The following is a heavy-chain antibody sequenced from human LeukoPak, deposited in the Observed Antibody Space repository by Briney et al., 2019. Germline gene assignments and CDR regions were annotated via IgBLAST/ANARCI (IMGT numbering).Heavy chain of an antibody. CDR3: ASILRSSSGYYFDY. Sequence: GGSLRLSCAASGFTVSTNYMSWVRQAPGKGLEWVSVIYSGDTTFYADSVRGKFTISRNNSKNTLYLQMNSLRAEDTAVYYCASILRSSSGYYFDYWGQGTLVTVSS. J-gene: IGHJ4*02. V-gene: IGHV3-66*01. CDR2: IYSGDTT. CDR1: GFTVSTNY. D-gene: IGHD3-10*01.